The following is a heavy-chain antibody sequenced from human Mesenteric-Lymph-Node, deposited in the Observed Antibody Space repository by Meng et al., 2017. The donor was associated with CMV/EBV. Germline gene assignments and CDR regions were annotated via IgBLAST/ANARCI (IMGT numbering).Heavy chain of an antibody. CDR3: ARAIYLFVPAARTYYYYGMDV. J-gene: IGHJ6*02. Sequence: SETLSLTCAISGDSVSSNSAALNWIRQSPSRGLEWLGRTYYRSKWYNDYAVSVKSRITINPDTSKNQFSLQLNSVTPEDTAVYYCARAIYLFVPAARTYYYYGMDVWGQGTTVTVSS. D-gene: IGHD2-2*01. CDR1: GDSVSSNSAA. V-gene: IGHV6-1*01. CDR2: TYYRSKWYN.